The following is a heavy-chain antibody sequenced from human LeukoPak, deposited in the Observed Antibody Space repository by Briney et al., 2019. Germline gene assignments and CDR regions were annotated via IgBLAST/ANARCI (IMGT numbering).Heavy chain of an antibody. D-gene: IGHD1-26*01. CDR3: ARVGSGSFDY. Sequence: SETLSLTCTVSGGSISSYYWSWIRQPPGKGLEWIVYNSYSGNTNYNPSLKSRVTISVDTYKNHFSLNLRSVTAADTAVYYCARVGSGSFDYWGQGTLVTVSS. CDR2: NSYSGNT. V-gene: IGHV4-59*01. J-gene: IGHJ4*02. CDR1: GGSISSYY.